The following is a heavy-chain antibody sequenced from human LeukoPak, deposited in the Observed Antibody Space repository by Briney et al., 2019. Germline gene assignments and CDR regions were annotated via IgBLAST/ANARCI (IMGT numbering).Heavy chain of an antibody. D-gene: IGHD1-26*01. Sequence: GGSLRLSCAASGFTFSSYWMHWVRQAPGEGLVWVSRINSDGSSTSYADSVKGRFTISRDNAKNTLYLQMDSLRGEDTAMYYCARGTGSYYSLGYWGQGTLVTVSS. CDR2: INSDGSST. V-gene: IGHV3-74*01. J-gene: IGHJ4*02. CDR1: GFTFSSYW. CDR3: ARGTGSYYSLGY.